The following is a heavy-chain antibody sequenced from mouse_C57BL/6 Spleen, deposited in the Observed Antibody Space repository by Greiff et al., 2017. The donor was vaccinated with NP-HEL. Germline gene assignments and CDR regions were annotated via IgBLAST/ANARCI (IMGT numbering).Heavy chain of an antibody. J-gene: IGHJ2*01. V-gene: IGHV5-17*01. Sequence: EVHLVESGGGLVKPGGSLKLSCAASGFTFSDYGMHWVRQAPEKGLEWVAYISSGSSTIYYADTVKGRFTISRDNAKNTLFLQMTSLRSEDTATYYCARMGYSNYRFPYFDYWGQGTTLTVSS. D-gene: IGHD2-5*01. CDR3: ARMGYSNYRFPYFDY. CDR2: ISSGSSTI. CDR1: GFTFSDYG.